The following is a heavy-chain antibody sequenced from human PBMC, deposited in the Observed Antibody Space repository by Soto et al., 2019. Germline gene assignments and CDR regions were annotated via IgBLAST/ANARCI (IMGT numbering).Heavy chain of an antibody. Sequence: GGSLRLSCAGSGFTFSDFSMNWVRQAPGKGPEWISYINPSGTTIYYADSVKGRFTIPRDNAKNSLFLQMNSLRDEDTAVYYCTRAGFWGQGTLVTVSS. CDR1: GFTFSDFS. J-gene: IGHJ4*02. D-gene: IGHD3-10*01. CDR2: INPSGTTI. CDR3: TRAGF. V-gene: IGHV3-48*02.